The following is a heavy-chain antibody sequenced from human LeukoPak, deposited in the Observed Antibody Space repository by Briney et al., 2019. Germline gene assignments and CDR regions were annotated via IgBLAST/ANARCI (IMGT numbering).Heavy chain of an antibody. Sequence: GASVKVSCKASGYTFTGYYMHWVRQAPGRGFEWMGWINPNDGDTNYAQKFQGRVTMTRDTSISTAHMEVSRLRSDDTAVYYCARANFLYCSSSTCLFDYWGQGTLVTVSS. CDR3: ARANFLYCSSSTCLFDY. CDR1: GYTFTGYY. V-gene: IGHV1-2*02. CDR2: INPNDGDT. J-gene: IGHJ4*02. D-gene: IGHD2-2*01.